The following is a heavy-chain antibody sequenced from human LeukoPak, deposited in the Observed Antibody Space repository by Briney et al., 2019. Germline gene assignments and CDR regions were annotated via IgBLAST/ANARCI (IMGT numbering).Heavy chain of an antibody. CDR3: AKDSSSWFFDY. Sequence: WVSYISSSSSTIYYADSVKGRFTISRDNAKNSLYLQMNSLRAEDTAVYYCAKDSSSWFFDYWGQGTLVTVSS. J-gene: IGHJ4*02. CDR2: ISSSSSTI. D-gene: IGHD6-13*01. V-gene: IGHV3-48*04.